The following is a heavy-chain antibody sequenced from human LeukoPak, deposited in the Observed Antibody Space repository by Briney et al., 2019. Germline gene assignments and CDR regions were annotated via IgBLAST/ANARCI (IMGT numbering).Heavy chain of an antibody. CDR1: GGSISSGSYY. V-gene: IGHV4-39*07. Sequence: SETLSLTCTVSGGSISSGSYYWSWISQPPGKGLEWIGEINHSGSTNYNSSLKSRVTISVDTSKNQFSLKLSSVTAADTAVYYCARVHPRKGSYSASGNYYNPPRFDPWGQGTLVTVSS. CDR2: INHSGST. D-gene: IGHD3-10*01. J-gene: IGHJ5*02. CDR3: ARVHPRKGSYSASGNYYNPPRFDP.